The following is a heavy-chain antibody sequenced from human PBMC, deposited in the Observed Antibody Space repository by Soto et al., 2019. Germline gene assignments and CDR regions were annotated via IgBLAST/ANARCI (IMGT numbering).Heavy chain of an antibody. V-gene: IGHV1-2*04. Sequence: GASVKVSCKASGYTFTGYYMHWVRQAPGQGLEWMGWINPNSGGTNYAQKFQGWVTMTRDTSISTAYMELSRLRSDDTAVYYCARSSIGISGTADAFDIWGQGTVITVSS. CDR2: INPNSGGT. D-gene: IGHD1-20*01. J-gene: IGHJ3*02. CDR1: GYTFTGYY. CDR3: ARSSIGISGTADAFDI.